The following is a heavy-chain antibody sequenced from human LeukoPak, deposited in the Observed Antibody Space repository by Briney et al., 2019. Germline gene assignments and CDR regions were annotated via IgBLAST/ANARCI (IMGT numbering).Heavy chain of an antibody. Sequence: SETLSLTCTVSGGSISSGEYYWSWIRQPPGKGLEWIGYVYYSGSTYYNPSLKSRVTISVDTSKNQFSLRLSSVTAADTAVYYCASTEAASYYYGMDVWGKGTKVTVSS. CDR1: GGSISSGEYY. V-gene: IGHV4-30-4*01. D-gene: IGHD6-13*01. CDR3: ASTEAASYYYGMDV. J-gene: IGHJ6*04. CDR2: VYYSGST.